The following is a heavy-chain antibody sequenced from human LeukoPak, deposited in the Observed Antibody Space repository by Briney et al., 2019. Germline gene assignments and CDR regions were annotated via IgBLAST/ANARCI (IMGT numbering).Heavy chain of an antibody. J-gene: IGHJ6*03. Sequence: GASVKVSCKASGGTLSSYAISWVRQAPGQGLEWRGGIIPIFGTANYAQKFQGRVTITADESTSTAYVELSSLRSEDTAVYYCARHVLRYFDWLSNYYYYYMDVWGKGTTVTISS. D-gene: IGHD3-9*01. CDR3: ARHVLRYFDWLSNYYYYYMDV. CDR2: IIPIFGTA. V-gene: IGHV1-69*13. CDR1: GGTLSSYA.